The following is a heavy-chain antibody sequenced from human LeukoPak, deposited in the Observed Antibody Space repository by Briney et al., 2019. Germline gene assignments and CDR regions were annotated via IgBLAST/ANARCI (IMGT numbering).Heavy chain of an antibody. D-gene: IGHD6-13*01. J-gene: IGHJ5*02. CDR2: ISSSGNTI. CDR3: ARDDVAAAVWFDP. CDR1: GFTFSDYY. V-gene: IGHV3-11*01. Sequence: GGSLRLSCAASGFTFSDYYMSWIRQAPGKGLEWVSYISSSGNTIYYADSVKGRFTISRDNAKNSLYLQMNSLRAEDTAVYYCARDDVAAAVWFDPWGQGTLVTVSS.